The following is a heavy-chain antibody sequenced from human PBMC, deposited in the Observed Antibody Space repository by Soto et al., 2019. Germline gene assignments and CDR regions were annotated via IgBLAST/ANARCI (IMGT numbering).Heavy chain of an antibody. CDR2: VYNSGST. D-gene: IGHD6-13*01. CDR1: GGSISSNY. Sequence: PSETLSLTCTVSGGSISSNYWTWIRQPPGKGLEWIGYVYNSGSTNYNPSLKSRVTISEDTSKSQFSLKVNSMTAADTAVYYCARYRREAVAGYTLNNWGQGILVTVSS. V-gene: IGHV4-59*01. CDR3: ARYRREAVAGYTLNN. J-gene: IGHJ4*02.